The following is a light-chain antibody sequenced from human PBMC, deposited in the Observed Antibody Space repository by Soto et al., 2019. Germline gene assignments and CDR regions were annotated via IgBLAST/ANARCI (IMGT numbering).Light chain of an antibody. CDR2: DVS. J-gene: IGLJ2*01. CDR1: SSDVGGYNY. V-gene: IGLV2-11*01. CDR3: CSYGGRLVI. Sequence: QSALTQPRSVSGSPGQSVTISCTGTSSDVGGYNYVSWYQHHPGKAPKLMIYDVSKRPSGVPDRFSGSKSGNTASLTISGLQAEDEADYQCCSYGGRLVIFGGGTKLTVL.